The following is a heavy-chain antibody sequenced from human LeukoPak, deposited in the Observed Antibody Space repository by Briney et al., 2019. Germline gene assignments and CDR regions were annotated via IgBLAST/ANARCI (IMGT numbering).Heavy chain of an antibody. CDR2: ISYDGSNE. CDR1: GFTFSTYG. J-gene: IGHJ4*02. V-gene: IGHV3-30*18. Sequence: GGSLRLSCAASGFTFSTYGMHWVRRAPGKGLEWVAVISYDGSNEYYADSVKGRFTISRDNSKNTLYLQMSSLRAEDTAVYYCAKEFNRGLPDYWGQGTLVTVPS. CDR3: AKEFNRGLPDY. D-gene: IGHD2-21*01.